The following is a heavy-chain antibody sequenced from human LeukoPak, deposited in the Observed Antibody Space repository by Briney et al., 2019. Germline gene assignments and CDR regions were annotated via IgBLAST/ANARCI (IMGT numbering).Heavy chain of an antibody. CDR3: ATVSSGSRYYYYGMDV. CDR2: FDPEDGET. V-gene: IGHV1-24*01. J-gene: IGHJ6*02. Sequence: ASVKVSCKVSGYTLTELSMHWVRQAPGKGLEWMGGFDPEDGETIYAQKFQGRVTMTEDTSTDTAYMELSSLRSEDTAVYYCATVSSGSRYYYYGMDVWGQGTTVTVSS. CDR1: GYTLTELS. D-gene: IGHD3-10*01.